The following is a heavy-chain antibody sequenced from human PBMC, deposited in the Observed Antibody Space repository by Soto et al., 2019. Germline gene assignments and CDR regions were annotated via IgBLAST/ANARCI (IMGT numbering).Heavy chain of an antibody. J-gene: IGHJ4*02. Sequence: SETLSLTCAVSSDSISSGNWWSWVRQPPGRGLEWIGEVYDCGSTNYNRSLKSRVTISVEKSKNQLSLRLSSVTAADTAVYYCARKTVAGPLSCFEYWGQGILVTVSS. CDR2: VYDCGST. D-gene: IGHD6-19*01. V-gene: IGHV4-4*02. CDR1: SDSISSGNW. CDR3: ARKTVAGPLSCFEY.